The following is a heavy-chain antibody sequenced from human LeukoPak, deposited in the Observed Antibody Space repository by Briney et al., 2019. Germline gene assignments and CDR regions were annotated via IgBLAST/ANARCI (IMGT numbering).Heavy chain of an antibody. J-gene: IGHJ4*02. V-gene: IGHV3-20*04. CDR1: GFTFDDYG. Sequence: GGSLRLSCAAPGFTFDDYGMSWVRQAPGKGLEWVSGINWNGGSTGYADSVKGRFTISRDNAKNSLYLQMNSLRAEDTALYYCARSSYSGYFDYWGQGTLVTVSS. CDR3: ARSSYSGYFDY. D-gene: IGHD1-26*01. CDR2: INWNGGST.